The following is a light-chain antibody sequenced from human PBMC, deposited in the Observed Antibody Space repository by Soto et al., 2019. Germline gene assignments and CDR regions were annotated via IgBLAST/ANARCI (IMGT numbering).Light chain of an antibody. CDR1: SSDVGGYNY. Sequence: QSALTQPPSASGSPGQSVTISCTGTSSDVGGYNYVSWYQQHPGKAPKLMIYEVSKRPSGVPDRFSGSKSGNTASLTVSGLQAEDEADSYCSSYAGSNNWKVFGGGTKLTVL. V-gene: IGLV2-8*01. CDR3: SSYAGSNNWKV. J-gene: IGLJ3*02. CDR2: EVS.